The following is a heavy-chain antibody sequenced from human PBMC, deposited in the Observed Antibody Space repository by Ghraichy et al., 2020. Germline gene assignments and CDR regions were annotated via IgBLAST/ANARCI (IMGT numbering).Heavy chain of an antibody. CDR3: ARGSRVVRFYYYDGMDV. J-gene: IGHJ6*02. Sequence: GALRLSCVGSGFTLSSYSMNWVRQAPGKGLEWVSYITSSSRTKSYADSVKGRFTISRDNAQNSLYLQMNNLRDEDTAIYYCARGSRVVRFYYYDGMDVWGQGTPVTVSS. CDR2: ITSSSRTK. D-gene: IGHD4-23*01. V-gene: IGHV3-48*02. CDR1: GFTLSSYS.